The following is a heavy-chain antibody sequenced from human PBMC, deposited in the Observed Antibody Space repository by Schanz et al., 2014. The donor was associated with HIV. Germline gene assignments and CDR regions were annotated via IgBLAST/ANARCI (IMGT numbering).Heavy chain of an antibody. V-gene: IGHV1-46*01. CDR1: GYTFSNFD. CDR2: INPGEGTT. D-gene: IGHD2-2*01. Sequence: QVQLVQSGAEVKKPGASVKVSCKASGYTFSNFDINWVRQAPGQGLEWMGVINPGEGTTKYAQKFQGRVTMTRDTATSTVYMELSSLRSEDTAIYYCARDPPYCSSTNCYMEYYFYYFAMDVWGQGTTVTVSS. CDR3: ARDPPYCSSTNCYMEYYFYYFAMDV. J-gene: IGHJ6*02.